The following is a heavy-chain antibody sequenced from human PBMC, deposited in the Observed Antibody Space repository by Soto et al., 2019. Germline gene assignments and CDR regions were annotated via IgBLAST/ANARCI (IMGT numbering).Heavy chain of an antibody. CDR2: ISYDGSNK. J-gene: IGHJ4*02. CDR3: AKDKWLAPLFDY. CDR1: GFTFSSYG. Sequence: GGSLRLSCAASGFTFSSYGMHWVRQAPGKGLEWVAVISYDGSNKYYADSVKGRFTISRDNSKNTLYLQMNSLRAEDTAVYYCAKDKWLAPLFDYWGQGTLVTVSS. V-gene: IGHV3-30*18. D-gene: IGHD6-19*01.